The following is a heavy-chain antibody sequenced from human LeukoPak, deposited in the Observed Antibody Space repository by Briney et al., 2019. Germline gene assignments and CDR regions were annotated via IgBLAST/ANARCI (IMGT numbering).Heavy chain of an antibody. D-gene: IGHD2-2*03. Sequence: GGSLRLSCVTSGFTYSNHAMHWVRQGPAKGLEWVAVISDDGTSKFYADSVKGRFTIFRDNSKNTLFLQINSLRPEDTAMYYCARVDDLDAFDIWGQGTLVTVSS. CDR2: ISDDGTSK. V-gene: IGHV3-30*04. CDR3: ARVDDLDAFDI. J-gene: IGHJ3*02. CDR1: GFTYSNHA.